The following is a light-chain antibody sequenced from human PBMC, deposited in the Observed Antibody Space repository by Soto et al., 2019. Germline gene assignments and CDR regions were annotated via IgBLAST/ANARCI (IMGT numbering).Light chain of an antibody. Sequence: EIVRTQSPATLSVSPGERATVPCRSTQSVTSNLAWYQQKPGQAPRLLIYGASTRATGIPARFSGSGSGTEFTLTISSLQSEDFAIYYCQQYNNWPPWTFGQGTKVDI. CDR2: GAS. CDR1: QSVTSN. J-gene: IGKJ1*01. CDR3: QQYNNWPPWT. V-gene: IGKV3-15*01.